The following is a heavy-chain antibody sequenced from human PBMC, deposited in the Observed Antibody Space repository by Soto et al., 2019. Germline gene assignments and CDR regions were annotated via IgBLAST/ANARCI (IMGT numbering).Heavy chain of an antibody. CDR3: AEDRRVVAVAAPFDY. CDR2: ISYDGSNK. Sequence: QVQLVESGGGVVQPGRSLRLSCAASGFTFSSYGMHWVRQAPGKGLEWVAVISYDGSNKYYPDSVKGRFTISRDNSKNTLYMQMNSLRAEDTAVYYCAEDRRVVAVAAPFDYWGQGTLVTVSS. V-gene: IGHV3-30*18. J-gene: IGHJ4*02. CDR1: GFTFSSYG. D-gene: IGHD6-19*01.